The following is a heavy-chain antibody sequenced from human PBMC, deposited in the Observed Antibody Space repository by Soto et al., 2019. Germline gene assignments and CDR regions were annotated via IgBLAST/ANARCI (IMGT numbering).Heavy chain of an antibody. CDR3: AREGCSGGSCYDTGGYYGMDV. J-gene: IGHJ6*02. Sequence: ASVKVSCKASGYTFTGYYMHWVRLATGQGLEWMGWINPNSGGTNYAQKFQGRVTMTRDTSISTAYMELSRLRSDDTAVYYCAREGCSGGSCYDTGGYYGMDVWGQGTTVTVSS. D-gene: IGHD2-15*01. CDR1: GYTFTGYY. V-gene: IGHV1-2*02. CDR2: INPNSGGT.